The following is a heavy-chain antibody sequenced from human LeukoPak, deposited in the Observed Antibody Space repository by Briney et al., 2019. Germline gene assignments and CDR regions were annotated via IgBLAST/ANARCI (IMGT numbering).Heavy chain of an antibody. J-gene: IGHJ3*01. V-gene: IGHV4-59*11. CDR2: VSYTGRT. CDR1: GGSLSGHY. CDR3: ARLLDNDSSGDPDTFDY. D-gene: IGHD3-22*01. Sequence: PSETLSLTCTVSGGSLSGHYWSWIRQPPGKRLEWIGYVSYTGRTKYNPSLQSRVTISIDTSKSQFSLKLTSVTSADTAVYSCARLLDNDSSGDPDTFDYWGQGTTVIVSS.